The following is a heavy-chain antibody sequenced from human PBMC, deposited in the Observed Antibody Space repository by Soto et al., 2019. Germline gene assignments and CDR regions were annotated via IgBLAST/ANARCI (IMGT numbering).Heavy chain of an antibody. CDR2: IDNAGTGS. D-gene: IGHD3-10*01. Sequence: EVQLVESGGGLVQPGGSLRLSCAASGFTLSGRSMHWVRQAPGKGLVWVSGIDNAGTGSTYADSVKGRFTSSRDNAKNMLYLQMNSLGVEYTAVYYCARGWFGPDVWGKGTTVTVSS. J-gene: IGHJ6*04. CDR3: ARGWFGPDV. CDR1: GFTLSGRS. V-gene: IGHV3-74*01.